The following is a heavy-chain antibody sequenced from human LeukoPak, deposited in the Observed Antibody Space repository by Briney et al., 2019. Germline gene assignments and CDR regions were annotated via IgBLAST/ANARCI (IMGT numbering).Heavy chain of an antibody. V-gene: IGHV3-30-3*01. CDR3: ARVGNCSGGSCYFDY. CDR2: ISYDGSNK. D-gene: IGHD2-15*01. Sequence: GGSLRLSCAASGFTFSSYAMHWVRQAPGKGLEWVAVISYDGSNKYYADSAKGRFTISRDNSKNTLYLQMNSLRAEDTAVYYCARVGNCSGGSCYFDYWGQGTLVTVSS. J-gene: IGHJ4*02. CDR1: GFTFSSYA.